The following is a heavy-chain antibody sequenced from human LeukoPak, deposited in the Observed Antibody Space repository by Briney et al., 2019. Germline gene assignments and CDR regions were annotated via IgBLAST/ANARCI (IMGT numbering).Heavy chain of an antibody. CDR1: GYTFTGYG. V-gene: IGHV1-18*01. CDR3: ARIEPTYYYDSSGGLFYGMDV. D-gene: IGHD3-22*01. Sequence: ASVKVSCKASGYTFTGYGISWVRQAPGQGLEWMGWISAYNGNTNYAQELQGRVTMTTDTSTSTAYMELRSLRSDDTAVYYCARIEPTYYYDSSGGLFYGMDVWGQGTTVTVSS. CDR2: ISAYNGNT. J-gene: IGHJ6*02.